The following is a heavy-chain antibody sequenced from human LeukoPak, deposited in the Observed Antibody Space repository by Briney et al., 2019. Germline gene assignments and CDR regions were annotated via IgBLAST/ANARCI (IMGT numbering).Heavy chain of an antibody. D-gene: IGHD6-19*01. Sequence: SETQSLTCSVSGGSMSGYYWSWIRQPPGKGLEWIGYIYYFGSTNYNPSLKSRVTISVDTSKKQFSLKLGSVTAADTAVYYCAREFGYNSGWIFAYWGKGTLVTVSS. CDR1: GGSMSGYY. J-gene: IGHJ4*02. CDR3: AREFGYNSGWIFAY. CDR2: IYYFGST. V-gene: IGHV4-59*01.